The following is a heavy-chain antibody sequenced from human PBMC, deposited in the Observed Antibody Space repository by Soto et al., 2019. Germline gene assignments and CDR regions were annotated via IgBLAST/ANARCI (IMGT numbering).Heavy chain of an antibody. D-gene: IGHD6-13*01. J-gene: IGHJ5*02. CDR3: ARFSIAAAGIHWFDP. CDR2: IYHSGST. V-gene: IGHV4-4*02. CDR1: GGSISSSNW. Sequence: QVQLQESGPGLVKPSGTLSLTCAVSGGSISSSNWWSWVRQPPGKGLAWIGEIYHSGSTNYNPSHTSRVTISVDKSKNQFSLKLSSVTAADTAVYYCARFSIAAAGIHWFDPWGQGTLVTVSS.